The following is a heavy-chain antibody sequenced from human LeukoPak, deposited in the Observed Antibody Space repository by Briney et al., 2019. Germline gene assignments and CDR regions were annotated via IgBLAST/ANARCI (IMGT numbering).Heavy chain of an antibody. V-gene: IGHV3-23*01. D-gene: IGHD4-17*01. CDR3: ARDPNGDYIGAFDM. J-gene: IGHJ3*02. Sequence: GGSLRLSCTASGFTFSAYAMMWVRQAPGKGPEWVSAIRGGGGSAFYADSVKGRFTIPRDNSKYTLFLQMNSLRAEDTAVYYCARDPNGDYIGAFDMWGPGTMVTVSS. CDR2: IRGGGGSA. CDR1: GFTFSAYA.